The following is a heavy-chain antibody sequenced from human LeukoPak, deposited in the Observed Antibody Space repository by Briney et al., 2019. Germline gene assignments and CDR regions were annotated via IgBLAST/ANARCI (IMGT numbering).Heavy chain of an antibody. CDR1: GYTFTSYA. CDR3: AREKWLAEDLDY. Sequence: ASVEVSCKASGYTFTSYAISWVRQAPGQGLEWMGIINPSGGSTSYAQKFQGRVTMTRDTSTSTVYMELSSLRSEDTAVYYCAREKWLAEDLDYWGQGTLVTVSS. D-gene: IGHD6-19*01. CDR2: INPSGGST. J-gene: IGHJ4*02. V-gene: IGHV1-46*01.